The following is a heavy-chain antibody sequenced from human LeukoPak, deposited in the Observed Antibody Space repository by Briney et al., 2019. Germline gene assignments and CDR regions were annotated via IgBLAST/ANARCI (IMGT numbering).Heavy chain of an antibody. V-gene: IGHV4-34*01. CDR1: GGSFSGYY. CDR3: ARRGRYCSSTSCDRAFDI. J-gene: IGHJ3*02. Sequence: PSETLSLTCAVYGGSFSGYYWSWIRQPPGKGLEWIGEINHSGSTNYNPSLKSRVTTSVDTSKNQFSLKLSSVTAADTAVYYCARRGRYCSSTSCDRAFDIWGQGTMVAVSS. D-gene: IGHD2-2*01. CDR2: INHSGST.